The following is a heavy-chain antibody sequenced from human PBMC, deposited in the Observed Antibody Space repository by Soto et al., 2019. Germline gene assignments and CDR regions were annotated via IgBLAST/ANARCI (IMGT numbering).Heavy chain of an antibody. J-gene: IGHJ5*02. V-gene: IGHV1-8*01. D-gene: IGHD3-3*01. CDR3: ARGGVDITTFGVVPEA. CDR2: MNPNSGNT. CDR1: GYTFTSYD. Sequence: QVQLVQSGSEVKKPGASVKVSCRASGYTFTSYDINWVRQAAGQGLEWMGWMNPNSGNTGFAQKFQGRVTMTRNTSTRTAYMELSSLRSEDTAVYHCARGGVDITTFGVVPEAWGQGTLVTVSS.